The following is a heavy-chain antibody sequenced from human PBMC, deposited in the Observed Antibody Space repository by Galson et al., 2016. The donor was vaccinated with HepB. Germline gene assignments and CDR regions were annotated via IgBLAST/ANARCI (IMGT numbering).Heavy chain of an antibody. CDR1: GFALSGSG. D-gene: IGHD6-6*01. Sequence: SLRLSCAASGFALSGSGLNWVRQAPGKGLQWISYISSRGSPIYYADSVKGRFTISRDNAKNSVYLQMNNLRDEDTGVYYCARELVRSAFDLWGQGTMVTVSS. J-gene: IGHJ3*01. CDR3: ARELVRSAFDL. CDR2: ISSRGSPI. V-gene: IGHV3-48*02.